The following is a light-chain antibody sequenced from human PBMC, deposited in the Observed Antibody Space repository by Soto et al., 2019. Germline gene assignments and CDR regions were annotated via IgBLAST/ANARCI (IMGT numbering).Light chain of an antibody. Sequence: QSVLTQPPSVSGDPGQRVTISCTGSSSNIGAGYDVHWYQQLPGTAPKLLIYGTSNRPSGVPDRFSGSKSGTSASLAITGLQAEDEADYYCQSYDSSLSALYVFGTGTKVTVL. J-gene: IGLJ1*01. CDR2: GTS. CDR1: SSNIGAGYD. V-gene: IGLV1-40*01. CDR3: QSYDSSLSALYV.